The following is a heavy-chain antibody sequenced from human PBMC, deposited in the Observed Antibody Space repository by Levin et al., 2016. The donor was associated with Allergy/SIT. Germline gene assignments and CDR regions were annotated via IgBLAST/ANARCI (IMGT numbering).Heavy chain of an antibody. CDR3: ARSPQIWSGYYDYYYYGMDV. Sequence: KVSCKGSGYSFTSYWISWVRQMPGKGLEWMGRIDPSDSYTNYSPSFQGHVTISADKSISTAYLQWSSLKASDTAMYYCARSPQIWSGYYDYYYYGMDVWGQGTTVTVSS. D-gene: IGHD3-3*01. J-gene: IGHJ6*02. CDR2: IDPSDSYT. V-gene: IGHV5-10-1*01. CDR1: GYSFTSYW.